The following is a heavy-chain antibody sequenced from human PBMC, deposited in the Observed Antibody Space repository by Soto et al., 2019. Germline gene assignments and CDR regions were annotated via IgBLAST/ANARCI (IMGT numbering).Heavy chain of an antibody. CDR2: ISGSGGNI. Sequence: DVQLLESGGGLVQPGGSLRLSCVVSGFTFSSYAMSWVRQAPGKGLEWVSSISGSGGNINYADSVKGRFTISRDNSKNRLHLQMNSLRAEDTAVYYCAKPASGWYPKLMNGMDVWGQGTTVTVSS. J-gene: IGHJ6*02. D-gene: IGHD6-19*01. CDR1: GFTFSSYA. V-gene: IGHV3-23*01. CDR3: AKPASGWYPKLMNGMDV.